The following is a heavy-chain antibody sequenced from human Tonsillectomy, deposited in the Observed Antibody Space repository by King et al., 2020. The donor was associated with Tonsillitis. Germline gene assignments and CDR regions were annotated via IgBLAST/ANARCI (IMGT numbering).Heavy chain of an antibody. CDR2: ISYDGSNK. CDR1: GFTFSSYG. J-gene: IGHJ4*02. Sequence: VQLVESGGGVVQPGRSLRLSCAASGFTFSSYGMHWVRQAPGKGLEWVAVISYDGSNKYYADSVKGRFTISRDNSKNTLYLQMNSLRAEDTAVYYCAKDHSSNFDSWGQGTLVTVSS. V-gene: IGHV3-30*18. CDR3: AKDHSSNFDS. D-gene: IGHD6-13*01.